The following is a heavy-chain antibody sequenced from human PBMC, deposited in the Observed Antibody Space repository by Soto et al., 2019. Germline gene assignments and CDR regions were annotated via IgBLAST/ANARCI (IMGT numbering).Heavy chain of an antibody. D-gene: IGHD1-1*01. CDR1: GGSISSGDYY. CDR3: VRYGFSHNWYFDF. J-gene: IGHJ4*02. V-gene: IGHV4-30-4*01. Sequence: NPSETLSLTCTVSGGSISSGDYYWSWIRQPPGKGLEWIGYIYYSGSTYYNPSLKSRVTISVDTSKNQFSLKLSSVTAADTAVYYCVRYGFSHNWYFDFWGQGALVTVSS. CDR2: IYYSGST.